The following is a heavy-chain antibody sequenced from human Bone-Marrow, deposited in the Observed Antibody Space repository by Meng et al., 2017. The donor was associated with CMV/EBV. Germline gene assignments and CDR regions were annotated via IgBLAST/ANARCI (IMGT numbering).Heavy chain of an antibody. V-gene: IGHV1-46*01. Sequence: TSYDMHWVRQAPGQGLEWMGIINPSGGSTSYAQKFQGRVTMTRDTSTSTVYMELSSLRSEDTAVYYCARAFSRYCSGGSCYSGGWFDPWGQGTLVTVSS. D-gene: IGHD2-15*01. CDR2: INPSGGST. CDR3: ARAFSRYCSGGSCYSGGWFDP. CDR1: TSYD. J-gene: IGHJ5*02.